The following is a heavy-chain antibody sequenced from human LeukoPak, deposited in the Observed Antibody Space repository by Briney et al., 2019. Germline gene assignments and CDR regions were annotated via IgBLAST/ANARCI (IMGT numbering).Heavy chain of an antibody. CDR1: VYTFTSHG. Sequence: GASVTVSRKSTVYTFTSHGISWLRQPPPQGLEWMGWISAYNGTTNYAQKLQGRVTMTTDTSTSTAYMELRSLRSDDTAVYYGARVMLLLAPGTGWFDRWGQGTLVTVSS. CDR3: ARVMLLLAPGTGWFDR. V-gene: IGHV1-18*01. J-gene: IGHJ5*02. CDR2: ISAYNGTT. D-gene: IGHD3-22*01.